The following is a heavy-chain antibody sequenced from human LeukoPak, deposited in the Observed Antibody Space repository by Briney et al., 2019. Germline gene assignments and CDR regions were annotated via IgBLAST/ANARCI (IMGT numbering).Heavy chain of an antibody. V-gene: IGHV3-23*01. Sequence: GGSLRLSCAASGFTFSRYAMSWVRQAPGKGLEWVSAISGSGGSTYYADSVKGRFTISRDNSKNTLYLQMNSLRAEDTAVYYCAKDYYDSSGYWDRLNYWGQGTLVTVSS. CDR1: GFTFSRYA. CDR3: AKDYYDSSGYWDRLNY. D-gene: IGHD3-22*01. CDR2: ISGSGGST. J-gene: IGHJ4*02.